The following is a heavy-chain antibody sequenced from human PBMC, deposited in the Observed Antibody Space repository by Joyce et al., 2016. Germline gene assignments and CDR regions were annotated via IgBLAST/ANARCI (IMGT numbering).Heavy chain of an antibody. CDR2: INHNRST. J-gene: IGHJ4*02. D-gene: IGHD4-11*01. CDR1: GGSFSGYY. CDR3: ARGLSAFDYSNYAGYDY. Sequence: QVQLQQWGAGLLKPSETLSLTCAVYGGSFSGYYWSWIRQPPGKGLEWIGEINHNRSTNYSPSLKSRVTISVAASKNQLSLRLSSVAAADTAVYYCARGLSAFDYSNYAGYDYWGQGTLVTVSS. V-gene: IGHV4-34*01.